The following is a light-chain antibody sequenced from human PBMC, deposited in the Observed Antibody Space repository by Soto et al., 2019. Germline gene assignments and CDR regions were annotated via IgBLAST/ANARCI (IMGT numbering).Light chain of an antibody. Sequence: QSALTQPASVSGSPGQSITISCTGTSSDIGGYNYVSWFQQHPGKAPKLMIYDVSNRPSGVSNRFSASKSGNTASLTISGLQAEDEAHYYCSSYTSSSTPYVFGTGTKVTVL. CDR2: DVS. J-gene: IGLJ1*01. CDR3: SSYTSSSTPYV. CDR1: SSDIGGYNY. V-gene: IGLV2-14*01.